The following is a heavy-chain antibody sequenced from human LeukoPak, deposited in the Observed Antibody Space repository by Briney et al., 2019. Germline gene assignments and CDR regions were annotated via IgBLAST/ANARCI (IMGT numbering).Heavy chain of an antibody. D-gene: IGHD6-19*01. CDR1: GYSISSSNW. CDR2: IYYSGST. J-gene: IGHJ4*02. V-gene: IGHV4-28*01. CDR3: ARHSSSGWYDVDH. Sequence: SDTLSLTCAVSGYSISSSNWWGWIRQSPGKGLEWIGYIYYSGSTYYNPSLKSRVTMSVDTSKNQFSLKVSSVTAVDTAVYYCARHSSSGWYDVDHWGQGTLVTVSP.